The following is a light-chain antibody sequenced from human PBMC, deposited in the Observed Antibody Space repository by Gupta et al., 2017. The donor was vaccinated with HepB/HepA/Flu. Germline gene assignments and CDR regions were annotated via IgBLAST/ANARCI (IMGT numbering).Light chain of an antibody. V-gene: IGKV3-15*01. CDR1: QSVSSN. Sequence: EIVMTQSPATLSLSPGERATLSCRASQSVSSNLAWYQQKPGRTPRLLIYAASARATGVPARFSGSGSGTEFTLTISSLESEDFGIYYCQQYNKWPPFSFGQGTRMEIK. CDR3: QQYNKWPPFS. J-gene: IGKJ5*01. CDR2: AAS.